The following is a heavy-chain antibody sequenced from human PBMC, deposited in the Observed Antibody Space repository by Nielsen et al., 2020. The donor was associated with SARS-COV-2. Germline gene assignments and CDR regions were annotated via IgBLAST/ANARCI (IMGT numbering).Heavy chain of an antibody. CDR1: GFTFSSYS. CDR3: AKDADYYGSGSLFAY. J-gene: IGHJ4*02. V-gene: IGHV3-48*01. Sequence: GESLKISCAASGFTFSSYSMTWVRQAPGKGLEWVSYISSSSSTTYYADSVKGRFTISRDNSKNTLYLQMNSLRAEDTAVSYCAKDADYYGSGSLFAYWGQGTLVTVSS. D-gene: IGHD3-10*01. CDR2: ISSSSSTT.